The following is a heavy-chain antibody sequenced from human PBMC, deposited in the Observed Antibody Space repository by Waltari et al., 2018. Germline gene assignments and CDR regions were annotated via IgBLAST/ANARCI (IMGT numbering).Heavy chain of an antibody. CDR2: INPNSGGK. J-gene: IGHJ4*02. Sequence: QVQLVQSGAEVKKPGASVKVSCKASGYTFTGYYMHWVRQAPGQGLEWMGRINPNSGGKNYAQKFQGRVTMTRDTSISTAYMELSRLRSDDTAVYYCASGDYGDSSLGYWGQGTLVTVSS. CDR3: ASGDYGDSSLGY. D-gene: IGHD4-17*01. CDR1: GYTFTGYY. V-gene: IGHV1-2*06.